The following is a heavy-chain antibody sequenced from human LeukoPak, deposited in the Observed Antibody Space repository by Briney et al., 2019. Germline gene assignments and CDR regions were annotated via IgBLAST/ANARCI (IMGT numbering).Heavy chain of an antibody. CDR2: INHSGNT. J-gene: IGHJ3*02. V-gene: IGHV4-34*01. D-gene: IGHD6-13*01. CDR3: ARKRGSPTGYSSSWFRAVGAFDI. CDR1: GGSFSGYY. Sequence: SETLSLTCAVYGGSFSGYYWSWIRQPPGKGLEWIGEINHSGNTNYNPSLKSRVTISVDTSKNQFSLKLSSVTAADTAVYYCARKRGSPTGYSSSWFRAVGAFDIWGQGTMVTVSS.